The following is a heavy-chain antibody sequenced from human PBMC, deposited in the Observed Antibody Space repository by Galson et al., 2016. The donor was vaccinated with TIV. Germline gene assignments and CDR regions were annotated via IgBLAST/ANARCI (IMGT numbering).Heavy chain of an antibody. V-gene: IGHV3-7*01. CDR3: ARDRVVDATYYYYYYGMDV. CDR1: GFTFSAYW. Sequence: SLRLSCAASGFTFSAYWMNWVRQVPGKGLEWLTNINEDGSEIYYVASVRGRFTISRDNAKNLLYLEMNGLRDEDTAVYYCARDRVVDATYYYYYYGMDVWGQGTAVTVSS. D-gene: IGHD2-15*01. CDR2: INEDGSEI. J-gene: IGHJ6*02.